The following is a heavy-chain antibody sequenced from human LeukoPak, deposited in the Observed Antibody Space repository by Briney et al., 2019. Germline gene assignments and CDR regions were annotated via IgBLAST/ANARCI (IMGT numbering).Heavy chain of an antibody. CDR3: AKYHYGSGTSLGY. CDR2: IKYDGSEK. V-gene: IGHV3-7*01. Sequence: GGSLRLSCTASGFTFGGYAMTWVRQAPGKGLEWVANIKYDGSEKYYVDSVKGRFTISRDNAKNSLSLQMNSLRAEDTAVYYCAKYHYGSGTSLGYWGQGTLVTVSS. CDR1: GFTFGGYA. D-gene: IGHD3-10*01. J-gene: IGHJ4*02.